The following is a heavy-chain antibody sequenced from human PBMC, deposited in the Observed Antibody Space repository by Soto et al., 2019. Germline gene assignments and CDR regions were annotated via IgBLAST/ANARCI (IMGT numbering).Heavy chain of an antibody. CDR1: GFTFSSYD. V-gene: IGHV3-13*01. CDR2: IGTAGDT. Sequence: PGGSLRLSCAASGFTFSSYDMHWVRQATGKGLEWVSAIGTAGDTYYPGSVKGRFTISRENVKNSLYLQMNSLRAGDTAVYYCARTPGPRYCSGGSCYSGAFDIWGQGTMVTVSS. J-gene: IGHJ3*02. D-gene: IGHD2-15*01. CDR3: ARTPGPRYCSGGSCYSGAFDI.